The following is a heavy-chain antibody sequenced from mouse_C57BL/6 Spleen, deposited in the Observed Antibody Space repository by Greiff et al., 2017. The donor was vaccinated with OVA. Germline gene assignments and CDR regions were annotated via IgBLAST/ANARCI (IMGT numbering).Heavy chain of an antibody. J-gene: IGHJ2*01. V-gene: IGHV2-2*01. CDR1: GFSLTSYG. Sequence: VQRVESGPGLVQPSQSLSITCTVSGFSLTSYGVHWVRQSPGKGLEWLGVIWSGGSTDYNAAFISRLSISKDNSKSQVFFKMNSLQADDTAIYYCARQIYYDYDGGVFDYWGQGTTLTVSS. CDR2: IWSGGST. D-gene: IGHD2-4*01. CDR3: ARQIYYDYDGGVFDY.